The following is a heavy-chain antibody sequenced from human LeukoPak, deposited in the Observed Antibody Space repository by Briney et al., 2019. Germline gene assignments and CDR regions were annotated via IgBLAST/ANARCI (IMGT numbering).Heavy chain of an antibody. CDR1: GYTFTGYY. CDR2: INPNSGGT. V-gene: IGHV1-2*02. J-gene: IGHJ3*02. D-gene: IGHD3-9*01. Sequence: ASVKVSCKASGYTFTGYYMHWVRQAPGQGLEWMGWINPNSGGTNYAQKFQGRVTMTRDTSISTAYMELSRLRSDDTAVYYCASSPKLRYFDWPVGNPGAFDIWGQGTMVTVSS. CDR3: ASSPKLRYFDWPVGNPGAFDI.